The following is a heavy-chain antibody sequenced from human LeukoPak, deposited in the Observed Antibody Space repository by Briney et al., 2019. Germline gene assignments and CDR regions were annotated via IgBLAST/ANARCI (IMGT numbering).Heavy chain of an antibody. CDR1: GFTFSSYW. D-gene: IGHD6-13*01. CDR3: ARMGKQQLARSPIDY. CDR2: IKQDGSEK. J-gene: IGHJ4*02. V-gene: IGHV3-7*01. Sequence: GGSLRLSCAASGFTFSSYWMNWVRQAPGKGLEWVANIKQDGSEKYYVDSVKGRFTISRDNAKNSLYLQMNSLRAEDTAVYCCARMGKQQLARSPIDYWGQGTLVTVSS.